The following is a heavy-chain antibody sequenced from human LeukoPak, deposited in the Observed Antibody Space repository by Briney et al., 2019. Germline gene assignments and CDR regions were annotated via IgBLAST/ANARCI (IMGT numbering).Heavy chain of an antibody. CDR3: ARGPFGVVTQNYYYYYGMDV. CDR2: IIPIFGTA. CDR1: GGTFSSYA. J-gene: IGHJ6*02. D-gene: IGHD3-3*01. Sequence: GSSVKVSCKASGGTFSSYAISWVRQAPGQGLEWMGGIIPIFGTANYAQKFQGRVTITADESTSTAYMELSSLRSEDTAVYYCARGPFGVVTQNYYYYYGMDVWGQGTTVTVSS. V-gene: IGHV1-69*01.